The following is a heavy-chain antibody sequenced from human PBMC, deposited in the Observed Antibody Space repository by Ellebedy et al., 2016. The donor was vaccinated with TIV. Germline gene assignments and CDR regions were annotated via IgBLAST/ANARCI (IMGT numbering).Heavy chain of an antibody. V-gene: IGHV4-34*01. D-gene: IGHD2-2*01. CDR1: GGSFNDDY. J-gene: IGHJ3*01. Sequence: SETLSLTXAVFGGSFNDDYWSWIRQSPGKGLEWIGEINHGGSTNYNPSLKSRVTISVDTSKNQFSLRLTSVTAADTAVYYCARGCTTTSCYLGVWGQGTMVTVSS. CDR2: INHGGST. CDR3: ARGCTTTSCYLGV.